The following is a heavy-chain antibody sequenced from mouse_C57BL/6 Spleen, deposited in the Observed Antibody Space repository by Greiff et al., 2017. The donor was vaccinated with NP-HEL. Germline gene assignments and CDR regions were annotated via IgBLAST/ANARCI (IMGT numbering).Heavy chain of an antibody. J-gene: IGHJ4*01. CDR2: IYPSDSET. D-gene: IGHD1-1*01. V-gene: IGHV1-61*01. Sequence: QVQLQQPGAELVRPGSSVKLSCKASGYTFTSYWMDWVKQRPGQGLEWIGNIYPSDSETHYNQKFKDKATLTVDKSSSTAYMQLSSLTSEDSAVYYCAKTRGYYYGSSSYAMDYWGQGTSVTVSS. CDR3: AKTRGYYYGSSSYAMDY. CDR1: GYTFTSYW.